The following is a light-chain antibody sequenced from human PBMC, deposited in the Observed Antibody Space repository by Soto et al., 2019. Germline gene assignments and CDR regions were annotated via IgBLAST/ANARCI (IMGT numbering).Light chain of an antibody. Sequence: FVLTQSPVTLSLSPGEGATLSCRASQSVGSTCLAWYQQKPGQAPRLLIYDTSSRATGIPARFSGSGSGTDFTLTISGLEPEDFAVYYCQQCGVSPWTFGQGTKVEI. CDR1: QSVGSTC. CDR3: QQCGVSPWT. J-gene: IGKJ1*01. V-gene: IGKV3-20*01. CDR2: DTS.